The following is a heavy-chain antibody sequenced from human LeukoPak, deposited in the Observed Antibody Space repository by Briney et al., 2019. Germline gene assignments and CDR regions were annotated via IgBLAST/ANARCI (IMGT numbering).Heavy chain of an antibody. D-gene: IGHD6-13*01. Sequence: GGSLRLSCAASGFTFSSYAMSWVRQAPGKGLEWVSAVSGSGGSTYYADSVKGRFTISRDNSKNTLYLQMNSLRAEDTAVYYCAKDEGQLAPARKAGAFDIWGQGTMVTVSS. CDR1: GFTFSSYA. J-gene: IGHJ3*02. V-gene: IGHV3-23*01. CDR2: VSGSGGST. CDR3: AKDEGQLAPARKAGAFDI.